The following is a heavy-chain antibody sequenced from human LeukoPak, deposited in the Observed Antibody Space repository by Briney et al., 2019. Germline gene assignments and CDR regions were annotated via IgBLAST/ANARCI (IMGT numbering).Heavy chain of an antibody. J-gene: IGHJ6*03. Sequence: GGSLRLSCAASGFTFSSYEMNWVRQAPGKGLEWVSYISSSGSTIFYADSVKGRFTISRDNAKNSLYLQMNSLRAEDTAVYYCAREVRWHYYYMDVWGKGTTVTISS. CDR2: ISSSGSTI. V-gene: IGHV3-48*03. D-gene: IGHD4-23*01. CDR1: GFTFSSYE. CDR3: AREVRWHYYYMDV.